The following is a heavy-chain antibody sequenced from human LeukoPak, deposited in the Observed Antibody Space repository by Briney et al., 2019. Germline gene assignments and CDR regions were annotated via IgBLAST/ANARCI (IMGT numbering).Heavy chain of an antibody. J-gene: IGHJ1*01. D-gene: IGHD2-15*01. CDR1: GYTFTAYF. V-gene: IGHV1-2*02. CDR3: ARDRYCSGGSCQGNLQY. CDR2: INPNSGGT. Sequence: ASVKVSCKASGYTFTAYFMHWVRQAPGQGLEWMGWINPNSGGTNFAQNFQGRVTITTDTSINTAYMELSRLTSDDTAVYYCARDRYCSGGSCQGNLQYWGQGTLVPVSS.